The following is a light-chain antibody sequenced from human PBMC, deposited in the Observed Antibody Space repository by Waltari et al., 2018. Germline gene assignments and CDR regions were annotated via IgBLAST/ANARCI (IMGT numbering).Light chain of an antibody. V-gene: IGLV3-1*01. Sequence: SYDLTQPLSVSVSPGQTASITCSGEDLGNKYVSWYQQRPEHSPVLVIYKDSRRPSGIPERFSGSSSGNTATLTITGTQAVDEADYFCQAWDSTTYVIFGGGTTLTVL. CDR1: DLGNKY. J-gene: IGLJ2*01. CDR2: KDS. CDR3: QAWDSTTYVI.